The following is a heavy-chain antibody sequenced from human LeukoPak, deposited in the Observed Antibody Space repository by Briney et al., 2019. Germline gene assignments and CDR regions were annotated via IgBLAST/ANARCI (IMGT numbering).Heavy chain of an antibody. J-gene: IGHJ6*02. CDR3: ARCRIAKIVVVHSFHYGMDV. D-gene: IGHD3-22*01. Sequence: SETLSLTCDVFGGSFTDFWTWIRQSPGKGLEWIGEINDYTGNTNYNPSLNSRVSISLEKSKNQFSLELRSVTAADTAVYYCARCRIAKIVVVHSFHYGMDVWGQGTTVTVSS. V-gene: IGHV4-34*01. CDR2: INDYTGNT. CDR1: GGSFTDF.